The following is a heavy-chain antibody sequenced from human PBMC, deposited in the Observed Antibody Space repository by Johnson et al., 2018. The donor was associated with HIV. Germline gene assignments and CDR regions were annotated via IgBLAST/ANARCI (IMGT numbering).Heavy chain of an antibody. D-gene: IGHD1-26*01. CDR1: GFTFDDYG. CDR3: ARAYMASGSYYDAFDI. J-gene: IGHJ3*02. Sequence: VQLVESGGGVVRPGGSLRVSCAASGFTFDDYGMNWVRQAPGKGLEWVSGINWNGDSTGYADSVKGRFTISRDNAKNSLYLQMNSLRAEDTALYYCARAYMASGSYYDAFDIWGQGTMVTVSS. V-gene: IGHV3-20*04. CDR2: INWNGDST.